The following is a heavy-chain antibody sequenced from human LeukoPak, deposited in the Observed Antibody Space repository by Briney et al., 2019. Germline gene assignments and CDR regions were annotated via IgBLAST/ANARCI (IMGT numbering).Heavy chain of an antibody. CDR3: AVEAYSSSWYGSY. CDR2: IIPIFGTA. CDR1: GGTFSSYA. V-gene: IGHV1-69*13. D-gene: IGHD6-13*01. J-gene: IGHJ4*02. Sequence: SVKVSCKASGGTFSSYAISWVRQAPGQGLEWMGGIIPIFGTANYAQKFQGRVTITADESTSTAYMELSSLRSEDTAVYYCAVEAYSSSWYGSYWGQGTLVTVSS.